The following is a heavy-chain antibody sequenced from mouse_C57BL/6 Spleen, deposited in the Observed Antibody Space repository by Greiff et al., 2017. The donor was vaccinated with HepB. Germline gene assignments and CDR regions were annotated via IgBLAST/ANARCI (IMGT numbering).Heavy chain of an antibody. CDR1: GYTFTDYE. CDR2: IDPETGGT. D-gene: IGHD2-5*01. V-gene: IGHV1-15*01. CDR3: TTFGYSNVDY. J-gene: IGHJ2*01. Sequence: QVQLQQSGAELVRPGASVTLSCKASGYTFTDYEMHWVQQTPVHGLEWIGAIDPETGGTAYNQKFKGKAILTADKSSSTAYMELRSLTSEDSAVYYCTTFGYSNVDYWGQGTTLTGSS.